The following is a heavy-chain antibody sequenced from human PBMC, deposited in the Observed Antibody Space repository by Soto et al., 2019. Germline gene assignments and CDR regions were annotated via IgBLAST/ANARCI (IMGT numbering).Heavy chain of an antibody. Sequence: QVQLVESGGGVVQPGRSLRLSCAASGFTFSSYGMHWVRQAPGKGLEWVAVISYDGSNKYYADSVKGRFTISRENSKNTLYLQMNSLRAEDTAVYYCAKDSRGAAAGSYFEYWGQGTLVTVSS. D-gene: IGHD6-13*01. J-gene: IGHJ4*02. CDR3: AKDSRGAAAGSYFEY. CDR2: ISYDGSNK. CDR1: GFTFSSYG. V-gene: IGHV3-30*18.